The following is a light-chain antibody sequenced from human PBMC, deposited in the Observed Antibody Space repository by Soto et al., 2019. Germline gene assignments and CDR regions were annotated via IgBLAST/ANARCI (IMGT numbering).Light chain of an antibody. J-gene: IGKJ5*01. V-gene: IGKV1-39*01. CDR1: QTIYNN. CDR2: ATS. CDR3: QQNYSNPRT. Sequence: DIQMTQSPSSLSASIGDRVTITCRASQTIYNNLIWYQQKPGKAPKYLIYATSNLQTGVPSRFGGSGSGTEFTLTISNLQPEDFATYYCQQNYSNPRTFGQGTRLEIK.